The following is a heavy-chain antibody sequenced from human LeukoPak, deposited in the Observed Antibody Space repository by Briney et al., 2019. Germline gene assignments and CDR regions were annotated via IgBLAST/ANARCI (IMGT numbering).Heavy chain of an antibody. J-gene: IGHJ6*02. CDR3: ATGAPSLEWLSALDYYYYGMDV. Sequence: GASVKVSCKVSRYTLTELSMHWVRQAPGKGLEWMGGFDPEDGETIYAQKFQGRVTMTEDTSTDTAYMELSSLRSEDTAVYYCATGAPSLEWLSALDYYYYGMDVWGQGTTVTVSS. V-gene: IGHV1-24*01. CDR1: RYTLTELS. CDR2: FDPEDGET. D-gene: IGHD3-3*01.